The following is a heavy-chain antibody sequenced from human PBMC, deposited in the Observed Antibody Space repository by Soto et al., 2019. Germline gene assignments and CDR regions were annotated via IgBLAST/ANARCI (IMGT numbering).Heavy chain of an antibody. CDR1: GGSFSGYY. V-gene: IGHV4-34*01. CDR2: INHSGST. Sequence: SQTLSLTCAVHGGSFSGYYWSWIRQPPGKGLEWIGEINHSGSTNYNPSLKSRVTISVDTSKNQFSLKLSSVTAADTAVYYCGKRRYYYYMDVWGKGTTVTVSS. J-gene: IGHJ6*03. CDR3: GKRRYYYYMDV.